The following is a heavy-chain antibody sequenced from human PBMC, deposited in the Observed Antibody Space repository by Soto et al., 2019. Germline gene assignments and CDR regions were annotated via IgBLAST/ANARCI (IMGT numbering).Heavy chain of an antibody. CDR2: ISYDGNNK. CDR1: GFTFSNYG. J-gene: IGHJ3*02. CDR3: AKDLDFYDIGDGFDI. D-gene: IGHD3-22*01. Sequence: GGSLRLSCAASGFTFSNYGMHWVRQAPGKGLEWVAVISYDGNNKYYASSVKGRFTISRDNSKNTLYLQMNSLRAEDTAVYYCAKDLDFYDIGDGFDIWGQGTEVTVSS. V-gene: IGHV3-30*18.